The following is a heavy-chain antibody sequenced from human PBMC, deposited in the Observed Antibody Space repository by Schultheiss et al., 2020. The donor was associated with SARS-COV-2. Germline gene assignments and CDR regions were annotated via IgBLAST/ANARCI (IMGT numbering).Heavy chain of an antibody. CDR3: ARDQIHWFDP. J-gene: IGHJ5*02. Sequence: SQTLSLTCTVSGGSISSGGYYWSWIRQHPGKGLEWIGYIYYSGSTYYYPSLKSRVTISVDTSKNQFSLKLSSVTAADTAVYYCARDQIHWFDPWGQGTLVTVSS. V-gene: IGHV4-31*03. CDR2: IYYSGST. CDR1: GGSISSGGYY.